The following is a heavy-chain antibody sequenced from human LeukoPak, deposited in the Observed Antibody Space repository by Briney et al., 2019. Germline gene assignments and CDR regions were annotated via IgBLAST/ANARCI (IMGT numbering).Heavy chain of an antibody. V-gene: IGHV3-30*18. CDR2: VSYDGSNK. J-gene: IGHJ4*02. D-gene: IGHD3-10*01. CDR3: AKDRGFGELLDY. CDR1: GFTFSSYG. Sequence: GRSLRLSCAASGFTFSSYGMHWVRQAPGKGLEWVADVSYDGSNKYYAESVKGRFTISRDNSKNTLYLQMNSLRVEDTAVYNCAKDRGFGELLDYWGQGTLVTVSS.